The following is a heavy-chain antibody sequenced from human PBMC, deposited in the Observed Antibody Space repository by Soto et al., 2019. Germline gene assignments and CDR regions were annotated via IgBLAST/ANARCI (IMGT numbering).Heavy chain of an antibody. CDR1: GGSFTSNNW. CDR3: ASRDPGTSVDY. D-gene: IGHD1-7*01. CDR2: IYRTGST. Sequence: SETLSPTCAVSGGSFTSNNWWTWVRQPPGQGLEWIGEIYRTGSTNYNPSVKSRVTISLDKSENQFSLKVTSLTAGDTAVYYCASRDPGTSVDYWGQGTLVTVSS. V-gene: IGHV4-4*02. J-gene: IGHJ4*02.